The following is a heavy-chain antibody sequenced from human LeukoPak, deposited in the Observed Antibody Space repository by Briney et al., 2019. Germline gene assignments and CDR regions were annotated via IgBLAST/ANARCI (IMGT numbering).Heavy chain of an antibody. V-gene: IGHV4-61*01. J-gene: IGHJ4*02. CDR3: ARFGYSYGLDY. Sequence: SETLSLTCTVSGGSISSSNYYWSWIRQPPGKGLEWIRYIHYSGNTNYNPSLKSRVTMSVDTSKNQFSLKLSSVTAVDTAVYYCARFGYSYGLDYWGQGTLVTVSS. CDR2: IHYSGNT. D-gene: IGHD5-18*01. CDR1: GGSISSSNYY.